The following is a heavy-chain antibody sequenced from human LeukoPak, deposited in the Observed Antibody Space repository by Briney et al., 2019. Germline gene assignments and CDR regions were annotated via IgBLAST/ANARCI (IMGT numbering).Heavy chain of an antibody. D-gene: IGHD1-14*01. Sequence: PGGSLRLSCAASGFTFSGSAMSWVRQAPGKGLEWVSGISIGGDYTYYADSVKSRCTISRNNSKNTLSLQMSNLGAEDTATYYCAKRHAATITADFDHWGQGTLVTVSS. CDR1: GFTFSGSA. V-gene: IGHV3-23*01. CDR3: AKRHAATITADFDH. J-gene: IGHJ4*02. CDR2: ISIGGDYT.